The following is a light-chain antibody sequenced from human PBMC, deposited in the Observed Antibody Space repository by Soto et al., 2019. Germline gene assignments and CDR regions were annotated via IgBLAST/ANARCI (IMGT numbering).Light chain of an antibody. CDR2: EVT. J-gene: IGLJ1*01. V-gene: IGLV2-23*02. CDR1: SSDVGSYNL. Sequence: QSVLTQSASVSGSPGQSITISCTGTSSDVGSYNLVSWYQQHPGKAPKLMIYEVTKRPSGVSNRFSGSKSGNTASLTISGLQAEDEADYYCCSYAGSSTFYVFVTGSKVTVL. CDR3: CSYAGSSTFYV.